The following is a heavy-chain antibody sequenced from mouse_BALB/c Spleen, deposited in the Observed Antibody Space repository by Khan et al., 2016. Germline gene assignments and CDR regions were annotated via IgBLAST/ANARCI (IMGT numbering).Heavy chain of an antibody. J-gene: IGHJ4*01. Sequence: EVELVESGGGLVQPGGSRKLSCAASGFTFSSFGMHWVRQAPEKGLEWVAYISSDSSTIYYADTVKGRFTISRDNSKNTLFLQMTSLRSDDAAMYFCARPYYYAMDYWGQGTSVTVSS. CDR1: GFTFSSFG. V-gene: IGHV5-17*02. CDR2: ISSDSSTI. CDR3: ARPYYYAMDY.